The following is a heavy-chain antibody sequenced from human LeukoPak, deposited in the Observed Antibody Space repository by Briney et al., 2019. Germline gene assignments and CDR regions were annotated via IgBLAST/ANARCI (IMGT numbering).Heavy chain of an antibody. D-gene: IGHD3-16*01. Sequence: PSQTLSLTCAVSGGSISSGGYSWSWIRQPPGKVLEWIGYIYHSGSTYYNPSLKSRVTISVDRSKNQFSLKLSSVTAADTAVYYCGRGPHGGGLGDGFDIWGQGTMVTVSS. V-gene: IGHV4-30-2*01. CDR3: GRGPHGGGLGDGFDI. CDR1: GGSISSGGYS. J-gene: IGHJ3*02. CDR2: IYHSGST.